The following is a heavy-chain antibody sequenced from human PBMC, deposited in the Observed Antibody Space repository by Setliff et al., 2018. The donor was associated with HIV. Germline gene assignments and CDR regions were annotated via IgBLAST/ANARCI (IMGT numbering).Heavy chain of an antibody. CDR1: GYTLTNLS. V-gene: IGHV1-24*01. CDR2: FDPEEGET. CDR3: AIVKPYYDFWSGSHIGGYFQH. D-gene: IGHD3-3*01. Sequence: VASVKVSCKVSGYTLTNLSMHWVRQAPGKGLEWMGGFDPEEGETIYAQKFQGRVTMTEDTSTDTAYMELSSLRSEDTAMYYCAIVKPYYDFWSGSHIGGYFQHWGQGTLVTVSS. J-gene: IGHJ1*01.